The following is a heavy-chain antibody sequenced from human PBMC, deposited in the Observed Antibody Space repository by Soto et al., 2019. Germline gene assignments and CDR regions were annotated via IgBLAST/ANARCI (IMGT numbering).Heavy chain of an antibody. CDR3: ARAGKQLGPYSDY. CDR2: INSDGSST. V-gene: IGHV3-74*01. CDR1: GFTFSSYW. D-gene: IGHD6-6*01. J-gene: IGHJ4*02. Sequence: GGSLRLSCAASGFTFSSYWMHWVRQAPGKGLVWVSRINSDGSSTSYADSVKGRFTISRDNAKNTLYLQMNSLRAEDTAVYYCARAGKQLGPYSDYWGQGTLVTVSS.